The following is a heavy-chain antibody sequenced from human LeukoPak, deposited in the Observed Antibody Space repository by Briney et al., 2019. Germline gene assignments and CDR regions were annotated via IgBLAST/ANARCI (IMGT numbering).Heavy chain of an antibody. J-gene: IGHJ4*02. CDR1: GYTFTSYG. CDR3: ARDILNYDILTGYFSDY. Sequence: ASVKASCKASGYTFTSYGISWVRQAPGQGLEWMGWISAYNGNTNYAQKLQGRVTMTTDTSTSTAYMELRCLRSDDTAVYYCARDILNYDILTGYFSDYWGQGTLVTVSS. D-gene: IGHD3-9*01. V-gene: IGHV1-18*01. CDR2: ISAYNGNT.